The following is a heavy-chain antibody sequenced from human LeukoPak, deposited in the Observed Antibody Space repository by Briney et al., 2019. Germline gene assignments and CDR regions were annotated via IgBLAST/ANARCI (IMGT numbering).Heavy chain of an antibody. Sequence: SETLSLTCAVYGGSFSGYYWSWIRQPPGKGLEWIGEINHSGSTNYNPSLKSRVTISVDTSKNQFSLKLSSVTAADTAVYYCARRSGVARGNYGGNGRVGYWGQGTLVTVSS. CDR1: GGSFSGYY. V-gene: IGHV4-34*01. CDR2: INHSGST. D-gene: IGHD4-23*01. J-gene: IGHJ4*02. CDR3: ARRSGVARGNYGGNGRVGY.